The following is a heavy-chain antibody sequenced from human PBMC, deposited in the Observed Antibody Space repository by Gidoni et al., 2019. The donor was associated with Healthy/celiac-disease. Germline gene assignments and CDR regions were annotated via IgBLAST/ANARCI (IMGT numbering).Heavy chain of an antibody. V-gene: IGHV3-48*03. CDR1: GFTFSSHE. Sequence: EVQLLESGGGLVQPGGSLQVSCAAPGFTFSSHELNWVRQAPGKGLECVSYISSSGSTIYYADSVKGRFTISRDNAKNSLYLQMNSLRAEDTAVYYCARGPSDYGDYPVFDYWGQGTLVTVSS. CDR3: ARGPSDYGDYPVFDY. D-gene: IGHD4-17*01. CDR2: ISSSGSTI. J-gene: IGHJ4*02.